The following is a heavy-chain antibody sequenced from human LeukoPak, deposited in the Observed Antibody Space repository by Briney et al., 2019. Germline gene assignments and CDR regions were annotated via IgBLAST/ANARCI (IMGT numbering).Heavy chain of an antibody. CDR2: IYYSGST. CDR3: ARGPRGGRFDP. J-gene: IGHJ5*02. CDR1: GGSISSYY. D-gene: IGHD3-10*01. Sequence: IPSETLSLTCTVSGGSISSYYWSWIRQPPGKGLEWIGYIYYSGSTNYNPSLKSRVTISVDTSKNQFSLKLSSVTAADTAVYYCARGPRGGRFDPRGQGTLVTVSS. V-gene: IGHV4-59*01.